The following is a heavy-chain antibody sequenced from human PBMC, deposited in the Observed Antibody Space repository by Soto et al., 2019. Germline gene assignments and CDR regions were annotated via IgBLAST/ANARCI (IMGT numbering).Heavy chain of an antibody. J-gene: IGHJ6*02. CDR1: GFTFSSYS. CDR3: AKDLCSGGSCYGDYYYYYGMDV. V-gene: IGHV3-21*04. CDR2: ISSSSSYI. D-gene: IGHD2-15*01. Sequence: PGGSLRLSCAASGFTFSSYSMNWVRQAPGKGLEWVSSISSSSSYIYYADSVKGRFTISRDNSKNTLYLQMNSLRAEDTAVYYCAKDLCSGGSCYGDYYYYYGMDVWGQGTTVTV.